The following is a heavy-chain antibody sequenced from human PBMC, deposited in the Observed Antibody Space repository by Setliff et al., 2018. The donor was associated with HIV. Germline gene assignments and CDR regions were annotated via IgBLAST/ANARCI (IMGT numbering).Heavy chain of an antibody. D-gene: IGHD3-10*01. J-gene: IGHJ4*02. CDR3: ATHYGSGSYYNY. Sequence: SETLSLTCTVSGGSISSYYWSWIRQPPGKGLEWIGEINHSGSTNYNPSLKSRVTMSVDKSKNQFSLELYSVTAADTAVYYCATHYGSGSYYNYWGQGMLVTVSS. CDR2: INHSGST. V-gene: IGHV4-59*04. CDR1: GGSISSYY.